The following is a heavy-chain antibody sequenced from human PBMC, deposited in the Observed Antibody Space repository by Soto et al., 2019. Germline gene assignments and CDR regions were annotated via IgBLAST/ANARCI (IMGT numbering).Heavy chain of an antibody. V-gene: IGHV4-59*01. Sequence: SETLSLTCTVSGGSISSNFWNWIRQPPGKGLEWIGYIHYSVSTNYNPSLKSRVTISVDTSKNQFSLKVTSVTAADTAVYYCARGDYYDSSGYFDFWGQGTLVTFSS. CDR1: GGSISSNF. J-gene: IGHJ4*02. CDR2: IHYSVST. CDR3: ARGDYYDSSGYFDF. D-gene: IGHD3-22*01.